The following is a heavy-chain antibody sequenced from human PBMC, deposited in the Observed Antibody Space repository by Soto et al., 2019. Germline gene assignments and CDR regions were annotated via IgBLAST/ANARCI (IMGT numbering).Heavy chain of an antibody. CDR2: INPSGGST. CDR3: ARLTASGTRKAARSFFDY. J-gene: IGHJ4*02. V-gene: IGHV1-46*01. CDR1: GYTFTSYY. Sequence: QVQLVQSGAEVKKPGASVKVSCKASGYTFTSYYMHWVRQAPGQGLEWMGIINPSGGSTSYAQKFQGRVTITMDTSTSTVYMELSSLRSEDTAVYSCARLTASGTRKAARSFFDYWGQGTLVTVSS. D-gene: IGHD6-6*01.